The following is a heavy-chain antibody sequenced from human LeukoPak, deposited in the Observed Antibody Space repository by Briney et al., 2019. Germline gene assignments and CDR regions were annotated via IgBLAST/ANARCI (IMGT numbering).Heavy chain of an antibody. V-gene: IGHV3-33*01. CDR2: IWYDGSNK. CDR1: GFTFSSYG. Sequence: GGSLRLSCAASGFTFSSYGMHWVRQAPGKGLEWVAVIWYDGSNKYYADSVKGRLTISRDNSKNTLYLQMNSLRAEDTAVYYCARFYGGSHYYYYGMDVWGQGTLVTVSS. CDR3: ARFYGGSHYYYYGMDV. D-gene: IGHD4-23*01. J-gene: IGHJ6*02.